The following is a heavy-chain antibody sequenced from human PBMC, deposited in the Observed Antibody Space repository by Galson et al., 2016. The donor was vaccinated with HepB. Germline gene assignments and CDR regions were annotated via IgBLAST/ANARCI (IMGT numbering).Heavy chain of an antibody. CDR1: GFTFSSYG. V-gene: IGHV3-30*02. Sequence: SLRLSCAASGFTFSSYGMHWVRQAPGRGLEWVTFIRYDGSNKYYADSVKGRFTISRDNSKNTLYLQLNSLRAENTAVYYCARDFDYWGQGTLVTVSS. CDR2: IRYDGSNK. J-gene: IGHJ4*02. CDR3: ARDFDY.